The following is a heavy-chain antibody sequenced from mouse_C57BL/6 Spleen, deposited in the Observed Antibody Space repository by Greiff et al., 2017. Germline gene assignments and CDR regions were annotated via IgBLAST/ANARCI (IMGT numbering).Heavy chain of an antibody. D-gene: IGHD2-3*01. J-gene: IGHJ4*01. CDR1: GYTFTEYT. CDR2: FYPGSGSI. CDR3: ARHGRDGYFSYYYAMDY. V-gene: IGHV1-62-2*01. Sequence: QVQLKESGAELVKPGASVKLSCKASGYTFTEYTIHWVKQRSGQGLEWIGWFYPGSGSIKYNEKFKDKATLTADKSSSTVYMELSRLTSEDSAVYFCARHGRDGYFSYYYAMDYWGQGTSVTVSS.